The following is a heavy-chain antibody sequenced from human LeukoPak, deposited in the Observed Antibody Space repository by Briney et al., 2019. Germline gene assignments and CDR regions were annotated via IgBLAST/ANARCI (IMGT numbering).Heavy chain of an antibody. D-gene: IGHD4-17*01. J-gene: IGHJ4*02. CDR2: ISGSGGST. Sequence: GGSLRLFCAASVCTFGSYPMSWVRQAPWKGLEWVSAISGSGGSTYYADSVKGRFTISRDNSKNTLYLQMNSLRAEDTAVYYCAKDDYGDSDYWGQGTLVTVSS. V-gene: IGHV3-23*01. CDR3: AKDDYGDSDY. CDR1: VCTFGSYP.